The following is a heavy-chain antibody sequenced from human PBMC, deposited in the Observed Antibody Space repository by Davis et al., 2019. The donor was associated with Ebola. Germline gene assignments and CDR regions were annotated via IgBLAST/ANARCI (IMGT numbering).Heavy chain of an antibody. D-gene: IGHD6-13*01. CDR3: ANGIAAVD. CDR2: ISYDGSNK. V-gene: IGHV3-30*18. Sequence: PGGSLRLSCAASGFTFSSYGMHWVRQAPGKGLEWVAVISYDGSNKYYADSVKGRFTISRDNAKNSLYLQMNSLRAEDTAVYYCANGIAAVDWGQGTLVTVSS. J-gene: IGHJ4*02. CDR1: GFTFSSYG.